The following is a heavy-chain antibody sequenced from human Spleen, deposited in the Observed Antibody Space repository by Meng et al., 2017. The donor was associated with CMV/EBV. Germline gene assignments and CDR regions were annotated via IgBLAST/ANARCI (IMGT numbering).Heavy chain of an antibody. J-gene: IGHJ4*02. D-gene: IGHD4-11*01. CDR2: IKTVYRTA. V-gene: IGHV1-69*05. CDR1: GGGFNSEV. CDR3: ARGFYRGDDSLAH. Sequence: ACGGGFNSEVGKWVRQAPGQGIERMGRIKTVYRTANYAQKFQGRVTITTDESTSTAYMEVSSLRSEDTAVYYCARGFYRGDDSLAHWGQGSLVTVSS.